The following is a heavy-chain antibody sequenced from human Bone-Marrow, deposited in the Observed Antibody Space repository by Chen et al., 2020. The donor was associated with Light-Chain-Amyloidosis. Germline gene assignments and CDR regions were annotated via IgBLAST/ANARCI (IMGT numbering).Heavy chain of an antibody. Sequence: QVQLVQSGAEVKKSGASVKVSCKASGYTLTDYYMHWVRQAPGQGLEWMGWINPNSGGTKYAQNFQGRVTMTSDTSISTAYMELSSLRSDDTAVYYCVRQVTTSYYFDFWGQGALVTVSS. V-gene: IGHV1-2*02. CDR1: GYTLTDYY. CDR3: VRQVTTSYYFDF. D-gene: IGHD4-17*01. CDR2: INPNSGGT. J-gene: IGHJ4*02.